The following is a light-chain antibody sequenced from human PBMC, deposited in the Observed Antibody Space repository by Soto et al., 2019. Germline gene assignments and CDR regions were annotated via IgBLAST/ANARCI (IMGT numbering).Light chain of an antibody. CDR1: SSDVGGYNY. CDR2: EVS. V-gene: IGLV2-14*01. J-gene: IGLJ1*01. Sequence: QSVLTQPASVSGSPGQSITISCTGTSSDVGGYNYVSWYQHYPGKAPKLMIYEVSNRPSGVSNRFSGSKSGNTASLTISGLQAEDESDYYCISYTTSSTDVFGTGTKGTVL. CDR3: ISYTTSSTDV.